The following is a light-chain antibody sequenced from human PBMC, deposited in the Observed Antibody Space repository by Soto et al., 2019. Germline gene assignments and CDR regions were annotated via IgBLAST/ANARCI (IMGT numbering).Light chain of an antibody. Sequence: DIVMTQSPDSLAVSLGERATINCKSSQSVLSSSNNKNYLAWYQQKPGQPPKLLIYWASTRESGVPDRFSGSGSGXXXXLTISSLQAEDVAVYYCQQYYSTPYTFGQGTKLEIK. V-gene: IGKV4-1*01. CDR2: WAS. CDR3: QQYYSTPYT. CDR1: QSVLSSSNNKNY. J-gene: IGKJ2*01.